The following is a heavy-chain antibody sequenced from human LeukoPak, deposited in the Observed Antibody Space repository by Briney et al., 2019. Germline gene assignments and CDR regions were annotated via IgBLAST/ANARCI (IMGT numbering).Heavy chain of an antibody. J-gene: IGHJ4*02. D-gene: IGHD4-17*01. CDR1: GGSFSGYY. CDR2: INHSGST. Sequence: PSETLSLTCAVYGGSFSGYYWSWIRQPPGKGLEWIGEINHSGSTNYNPSLKSRVTISVDTSKNQFSLKLSSVTAADTAVYYCARGLQGDYGDGARYEFDYWGQGTLVTVSS. V-gene: IGHV4-34*01. CDR3: ARGLQGDYGDGARYEFDY.